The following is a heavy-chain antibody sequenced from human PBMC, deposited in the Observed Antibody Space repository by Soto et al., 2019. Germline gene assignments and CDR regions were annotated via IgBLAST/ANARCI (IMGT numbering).Heavy chain of an antibody. Sequence: ASETLSLTCTVSGGSISSYYWSWIRQPPGKGLEWIGYIYYSGSTNYNPSLKSRVTISVDTSKNQFSLKLSSVTAADTAVYYCARVRSSRGWFDPWGQGTLVTVSS. CDR3: ARVRSSRGWFDP. CDR1: GGSISSYY. V-gene: IGHV4-59*01. CDR2: IYYSGST. D-gene: IGHD6-13*01. J-gene: IGHJ5*02.